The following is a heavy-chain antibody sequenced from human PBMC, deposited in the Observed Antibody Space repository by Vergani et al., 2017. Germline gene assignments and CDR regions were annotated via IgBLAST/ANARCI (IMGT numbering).Heavy chain of an antibody. Sequence: QVQLQESGPGVVKSPETLSLTCTLSGGSIRSGSYYWSWIRQTAGKGLEWLGRFYSTGSTHTNPSLKSRVSISVDTSKNQFSLTLSSVTAADTAVYYCARGPFDYNGSRRGFFDPWGQGTLVTVSS. V-gene: IGHV4-61*02. D-gene: IGHD3-10*01. J-gene: IGHJ5*02. CDR3: ARGPFDYNGSRRGFFDP. CDR1: GGSIRSGSYY. CDR2: FYSTGST.